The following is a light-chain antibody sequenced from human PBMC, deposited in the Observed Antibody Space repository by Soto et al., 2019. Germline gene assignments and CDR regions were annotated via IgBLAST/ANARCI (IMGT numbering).Light chain of an antibody. CDR1: QNILYSSNNKNY. Sequence: DVVMTQSPASLAVSLGERATINCKSSQNILYSSNNKNYLAWYQQKPGQPPKLLIYWASTRESGVPDRFSGSGSGTDFTLTISSLQAEDVAVYYCQQYYSSPTWTFGQGTKV. CDR3: QQYYSSPTWT. V-gene: IGKV4-1*01. CDR2: WAS. J-gene: IGKJ1*01.